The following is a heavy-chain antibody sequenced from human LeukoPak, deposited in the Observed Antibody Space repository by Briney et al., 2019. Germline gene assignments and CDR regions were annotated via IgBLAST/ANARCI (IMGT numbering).Heavy chain of an antibody. CDR3: ARVVVPAAKVRMNSRFDP. V-gene: IGHV4-61*01. J-gene: IGHJ5*02. D-gene: IGHD2-2*01. CDR1: GGSVSSGSYY. Sequence: SETLSLTCTVSGGSVSSGSYYWSWIRQPPGKGLEWIGYIYYSGSTNYNPSLKSRVTISVDTSKNQFSLKLSSVTAADTAVYYCARVVVPAAKVRMNSRFDPWGRGTLVTVSS. CDR2: IYYSGST.